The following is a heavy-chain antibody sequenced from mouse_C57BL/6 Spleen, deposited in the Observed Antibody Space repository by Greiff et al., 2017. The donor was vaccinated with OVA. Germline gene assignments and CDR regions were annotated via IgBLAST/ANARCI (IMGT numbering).Heavy chain of an antibody. CDR1: GYSITSGYY. CDR3: ERDGRNYGNFCAY. V-gene: IGHV3-6*01. D-gene: IGHD2-1*01. CDR2: ISYDGSN. J-gene: IGHJ3*01. Sequence: ESGPGLVKPSQSLSLTCSVTGYSITSGYYWNWIRQFPGNKLEWMGYISYDGSNNYNPSLKNRIAITRDTSKNQLFLKLNSVTTEDTATYYCERDGRNYGNFCAYWGQGTLVTVSA.